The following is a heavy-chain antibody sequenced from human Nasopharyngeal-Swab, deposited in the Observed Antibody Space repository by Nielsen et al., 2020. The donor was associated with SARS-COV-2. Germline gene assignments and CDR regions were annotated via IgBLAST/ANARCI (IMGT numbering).Heavy chain of an antibody. V-gene: IGHV1-18*01. CDR2: ISAYNGNT. CDR1: GYTFTSYG. CDR3: ARDRVVVVTGSSSDYYYYGMDV. Sequence: ASVKVCKASGYTFTSYGISWVRQAPGQGLEWMGWISAYNGNTNYAQKLQGRVTMTTDTSTSTAYMELRSLRSDDTAVYYCARDRVVVVTGSSSDYYYYGMDVWGQGTTVTVSS. J-gene: IGHJ6*02. D-gene: IGHD2-21*02.